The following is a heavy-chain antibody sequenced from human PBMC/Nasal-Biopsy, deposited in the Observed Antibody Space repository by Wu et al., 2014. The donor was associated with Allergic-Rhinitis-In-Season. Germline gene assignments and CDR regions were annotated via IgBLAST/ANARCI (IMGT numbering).Heavy chain of an antibody. CDR3: SRENSLDL. V-gene: IGHV3-53*01. D-gene: IGHD4-23*01. CDR1: GFSVSSDY. Sequence: LRLSCAASGFSVSSDYMCWVRQAPGKGLEWISVIYSDGRTFYADSVKGRFTISRDNSRNTVYLQMYGLRAEDTAVYYCSRENSLDLWGQGTLVTVSS. CDR2: IYSDGRT. J-gene: IGHJ4*02.